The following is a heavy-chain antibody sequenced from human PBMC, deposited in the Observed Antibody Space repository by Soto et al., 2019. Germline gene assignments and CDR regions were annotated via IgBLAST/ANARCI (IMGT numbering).Heavy chain of an antibody. J-gene: IGHJ4*02. Sequence: VQLLECGGDFKQPGGSLRLSCEGSGFNFSNYALNWVRQAPGKRLEWVSVISGNSGTTYYAASVKGRFTISRDNSKKTLYLQMNSLRADDTAVYYCAKGRAITVFGVITPFDSWGQGTLVTVSS. D-gene: IGHD3-3*01. V-gene: IGHV3-23*01. CDR3: AKGRAITVFGVITPFDS. CDR2: ISGNSGTT. CDR1: GFNFSNYA.